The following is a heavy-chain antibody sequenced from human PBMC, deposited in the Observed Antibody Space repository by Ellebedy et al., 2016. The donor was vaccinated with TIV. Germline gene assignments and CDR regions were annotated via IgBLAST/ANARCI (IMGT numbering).Heavy chain of an antibody. D-gene: IGHD3-10*01. V-gene: IGHV3-21*05. J-gene: IGHJ4*02. CDR1: GFTFSSYS. Sequence: GGSLRLSCAASGFTFSSYSLNWVRQAPGKGLEWLSYISGSSSYTNYADSVKGRFTISRDNAKNSLYLRMNSLRAEDTAVYYCARDYYGSGSYSSDWGQGTLVTVSS. CDR3: ARDYYGSGSYSSD. CDR2: ISGSSSYT.